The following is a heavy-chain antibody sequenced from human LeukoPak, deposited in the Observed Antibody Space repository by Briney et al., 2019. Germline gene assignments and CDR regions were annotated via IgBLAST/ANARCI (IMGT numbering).Heavy chain of an antibody. CDR1: GGSISSYY. Sequence: PSETLSLTCTVSGGSISSYYWSWIRQPPGKGLEWIGYIYYSGSTNYNPSLKSRVTISVDTSKNQFSLKLSSVAAADTAVYYCARHDSFVFDLWGQGTMVTVSS. D-gene: IGHD2-21*02. CDR2: IYYSGST. CDR3: ARHDSFVFDL. V-gene: IGHV4-59*08. J-gene: IGHJ3*01.